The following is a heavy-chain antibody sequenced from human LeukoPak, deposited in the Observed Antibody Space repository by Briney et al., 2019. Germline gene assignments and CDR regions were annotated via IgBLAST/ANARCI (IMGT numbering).Heavy chain of an antibody. V-gene: IGHV3-66*01. CDR2: IYSGGTT. CDR1: GFTVTSNY. D-gene: IGHD4-11*01. J-gene: IGHJ4*02. Sequence: GGSLRLSCVVSGFTVTSNYMSWVRQAPGKGLEWVSVIYSGGTTNYADSVKGRFTVYRDNSKNTLHLQMNTLRAEDTAVYYCASKLTSGYWGQGTLVTVYS. CDR3: ASKLTSGY.